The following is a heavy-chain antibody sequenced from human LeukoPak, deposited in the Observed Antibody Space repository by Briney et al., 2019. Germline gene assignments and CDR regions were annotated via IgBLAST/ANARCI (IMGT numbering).Heavy chain of an antibody. CDR1: GYTFTSYD. V-gene: IGHV1-8*01. CDR2: MNPNSGNT. D-gene: IGHD6-6*01. Sequence: ASVKVSCKASGYTFTSYDINWVRQATGRGLEWMGWMNPNSGNTGYAQKFQGRVTMTRNTSISTAYMELSSLRSEDTAVYYCARGRRGSSSVAFDIWGQGTMVTVSS. J-gene: IGHJ3*02. CDR3: ARGRRGSSSVAFDI.